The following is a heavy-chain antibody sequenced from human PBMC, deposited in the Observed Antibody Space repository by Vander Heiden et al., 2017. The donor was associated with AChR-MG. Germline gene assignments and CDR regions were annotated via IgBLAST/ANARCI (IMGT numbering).Heavy chain of an antibody. J-gene: IGHJ5*02. Sequence: QVQLQQWGAGLLKPSETLSLTCAVYGWSFSGYYWSWIRQPPGKGLEWIGEINHSGSTNYNPSLKSRVTISVDTSKNQFSLKLSSVTAADTAVYYCARGKFTQATTVWMGNWFDPWGQGTLVTVSS. CDR1: GWSFSGYY. V-gene: IGHV4-34*01. CDR3: ARGKFTQATTVWMGNWFDP. D-gene: IGHD4-17*01. CDR2: INHSGST.